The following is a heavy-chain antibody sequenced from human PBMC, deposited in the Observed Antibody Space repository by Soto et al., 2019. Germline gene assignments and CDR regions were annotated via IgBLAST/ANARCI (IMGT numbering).Heavy chain of an antibody. CDR3: ARRNSLGYYPP. D-gene: IGHD1-26*01. CDR1: GEYISNRYY. V-gene: IGHV4-38-2*01. J-gene: IGHJ5*02. Sequence: AETRSLTCAVSGEYISNRYYWAWIRPPPGKWLEWIGSIFHSGTTYYNPSIKSRITIAVDTYNNEFAVKLSFVTAADAAVYYCARRNSLGYYPPCGQGALVPVSP. CDR2: IFHSGTT.